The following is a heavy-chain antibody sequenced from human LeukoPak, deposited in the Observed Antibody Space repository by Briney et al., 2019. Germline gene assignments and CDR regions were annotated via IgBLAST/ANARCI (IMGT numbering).Heavy chain of an antibody. D-gene: IGHD3-9*01. J-gene: IGHJ4*02. V-gene: IGHV4-61*02. CDR2: IYTSGST. CDR3: ASHYDILTGLAYFDY. Sequence: PSETLSLTCTVSGGSISSGSYYWSWIRQPAGKGLEWIGRIYTSGSTNYNPSLKSRVTISVDTSKNQFSLKVSSVTAADTAVYYCASHYDILTGLAYFDYWGQGTLVTVSS. CDR1: GGSISSGSYY.